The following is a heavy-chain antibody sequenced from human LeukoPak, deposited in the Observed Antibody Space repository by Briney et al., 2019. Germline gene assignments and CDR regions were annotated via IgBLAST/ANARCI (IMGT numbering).Heavy chain of an antibody. CDR3: AKSGNSFAHYYMDV. CDR2: IWYDGSNK. D-gene: IGHD2-21*01. V-gene: IGHV3-33*06. CDR1: GFTFSNYW. J-gene: IGHJ6*03. Sequence: PGGSLRLSCAASGFTFSNYWMTWVRQAPGKGLEWVAVIWYDGSNKYYADSVKGRFTISRDNSKNTLYLQMNSLRAEDTAVYYCAKSGNSFAHYYMDVWGKGTTVTVSS.